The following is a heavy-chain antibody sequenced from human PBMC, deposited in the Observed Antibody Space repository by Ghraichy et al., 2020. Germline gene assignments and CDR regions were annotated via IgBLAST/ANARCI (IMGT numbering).Heavy chain of an antibody. D-gene: IGHD3-3*01. CDR1: GFTFSNYW. Sequence: GESLNISCAASGFTFSNYWMTWVRQVPGKGLEWMATIKQDGSERYSLDSVRGRFTISRDNAKNSLFLQMNSLRAEDTAVYYCARDRGIATFGVGGDWGQGTLVIVSS. J-gene: IGHJ1*01. CDR2: IKQDGSER. V-gene: IGHV3-7*03. CDR3: ARDRGIATFGVGGD.